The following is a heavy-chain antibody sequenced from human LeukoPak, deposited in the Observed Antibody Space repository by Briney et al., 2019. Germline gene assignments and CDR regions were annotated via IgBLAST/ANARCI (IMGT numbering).Heavy chain of an antibody. D-gene: IGHD2-21*02. V-gene: IGHV3-30*14. CDR3: ARDAGGDNGMDV. CDR1: GFTFSSYA. Sequence: RAGGSLRLSCAASGFTFSSYAMHWVRQAPGKGLEWVAVVSYDGSNKYYADSVKGRFTISRDNSKNTLYLQMNSLRAEDTAVYYCARDAGGDNGMDVWGQGTTVTVSS. J-gene: IGHJ6*02. CDR2: VSYDGSNK.